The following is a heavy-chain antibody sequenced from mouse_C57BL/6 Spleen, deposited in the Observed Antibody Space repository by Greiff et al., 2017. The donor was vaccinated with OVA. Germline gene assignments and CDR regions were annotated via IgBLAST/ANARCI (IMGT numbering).Heavy chain of an antibody. Sequence: EVKVVESGGDLVKPGGSLKLSCAASGFTFSSYGMSWVRQTPDKRLEWVATISSGGSYTYYPDSVKGRFTISRDNAKNTLYLQMSSLKSEDTAMYYCARGIQHDPFAYWGQGTLVTVSA. V-gene: IGHV5-6*02. J-gene: IGHJ3*01. CDR3: ARGIQHDPFAY. CDR1: GFTFSSYG. CDR2: ISSGGSYT.